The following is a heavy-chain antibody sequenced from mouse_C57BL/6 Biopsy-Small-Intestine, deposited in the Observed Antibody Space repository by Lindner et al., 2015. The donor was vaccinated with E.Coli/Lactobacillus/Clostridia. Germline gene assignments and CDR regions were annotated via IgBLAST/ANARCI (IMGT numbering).Heavy chain of an antibody. CDR1: GYAFSSYW. V-gene: IGHV1-80*01. Sequence: VQLQESGAELVKPGASVKISCKASGYAFSSYWMNWVKQRPGKGLEWIGQIYPGDGDTNYNGKFKGKATLTADKSSSTAYMQFSSLTSEDSAIYYCARGWDGYAMDYWGQGTSVTVSS. CDR2: IYPGDGDT. D-gene: IGHD4-1*01. J-gene: IGHJ4*01. CDR3: ARGWDGYAMDY.